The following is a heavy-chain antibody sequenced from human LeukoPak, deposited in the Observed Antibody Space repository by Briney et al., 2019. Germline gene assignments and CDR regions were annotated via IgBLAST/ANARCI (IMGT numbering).Heavy chain of an antibody. D-gene: IGHD3-10*01. Sequence: PGGSLRLSCASSGFTFISYAMHWVRQAPGKGLEGVAVISYDGSNKYYADSVKGRFTRSRDNSKNKLYLQMNSLRAEDKAVYYCARARGVRGVSNWFDPWGQGILVTVSS. V-gene: IGHV3-30*04. CDR1: GFTFISYA. CDR3: ARARGVRGVSNWFDP. J-gene: IGHJ5*02. CDR2: ISYDGSNK.